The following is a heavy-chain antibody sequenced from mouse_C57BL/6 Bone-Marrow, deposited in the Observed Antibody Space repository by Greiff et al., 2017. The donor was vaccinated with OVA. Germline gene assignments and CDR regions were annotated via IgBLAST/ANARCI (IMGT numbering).Heavy chain of an antibody. CDR1: GYAFSSSW. D-gene: IGHD3-2*02. Sequence: VQLQQSGPELVKPGASVKISCKASGYAFSSSWMNWVKQRPGKGLEWIGRIYPGDGDTNYNGKFKGKATLTAEKSSSTAYMQLSSLTSEDSAVYFCARDSSGYVPDYWGQGTTLTVSS. J-gene: IGHJ2*01. V-gene: IGHV1-82*01. CDR3: ARDSSGYVPDY. CDR2: IYPGDGDT.